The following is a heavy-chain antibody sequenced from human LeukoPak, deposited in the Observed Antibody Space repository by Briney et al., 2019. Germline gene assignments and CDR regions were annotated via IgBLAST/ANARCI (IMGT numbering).Heavy chain of an antibody. CDR3: ARGWPSFDY. J-gene: IGHJ4*02. V-gene: IGHV4-59*01. D-gene: IGHD6-13*01. Sequence: SETLSLTCAVSGGSISSYDWNWLRQPPGKALEWIGHIYYSGSTNYNLSLKSRVTISLDTSENQFSLKLSSVTAADTAVYYCARGWPSFDYWGQGTLVTVSS. CDR1: GGSISSYD. CDR2: IYYSGST.